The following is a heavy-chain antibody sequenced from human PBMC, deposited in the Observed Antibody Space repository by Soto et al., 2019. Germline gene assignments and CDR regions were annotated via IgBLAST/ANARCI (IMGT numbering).Heavy chain of an antibody. CDR1: GYTFTSYA. V-gene: IGHV1-3*01. J-gene: IGHJ6*02. CDR3: ARDSLISDSSGYEYYYYYYGMDV. CDR2: INAGNGNT. D-gene: IGHD3-22*01. Sequence: GASVKASCKASGYTFTSYAMHLVRPAPGQRLEWMGWINAGNGNTKYSQKFQGRVTITRDTSASTAYMELSSLRSEDTAVYYCARDSLISDSSGYEYYYYYYGMDVWGQGTTVTVSS.